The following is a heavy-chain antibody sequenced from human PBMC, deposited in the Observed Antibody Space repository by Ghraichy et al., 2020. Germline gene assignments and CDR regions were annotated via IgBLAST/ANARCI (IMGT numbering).Heavy chain of an antibody. Sequence: SETLSLTCAVYGGSFSGYYWSWIRQPPGKGLEWIREINHSGSTNYNPSLKSRVTISVDTSKNQFSLKLSSVTAADTAVYYCARGGYCSGGSCYPPDYWGQGTLVTVSS. CDR3: ARGGYCSGGSCYPPDY. J-gene: IGHJ4*02. CDR2: INHSGST. CDR1: GGSFSGYY. V-gene: IGHV4-34*01. D-gene: IGHD2-15*01.